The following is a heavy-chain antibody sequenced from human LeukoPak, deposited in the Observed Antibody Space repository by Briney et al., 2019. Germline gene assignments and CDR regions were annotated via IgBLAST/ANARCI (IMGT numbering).Heavy chain of an antibody. Sequence: DSVKGRFTISRDNSKNTLYLQMNSLRPEDTAVYYCARRATAMVSPFDYWGQGALVTVSS. J-gene: IGHJ4*02. CDR3: ARRATAMVSPFDY. D-gene: IGHD5-18*01. V-gene: IGHV3-30*01.